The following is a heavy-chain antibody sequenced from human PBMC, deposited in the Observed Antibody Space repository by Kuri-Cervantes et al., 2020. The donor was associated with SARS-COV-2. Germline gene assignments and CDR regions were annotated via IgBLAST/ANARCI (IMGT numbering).Heavy chain of an antibody. CDR1: GGSISSYY. D-gene: IGHD6-13*01. CDR2: IYYSGST. J-gene: IGHJ4*02. Sequence: SETLSLTCTVAGGSISSYYWSWIRQPPGKGLEWIGYIYYSGSTNYNPTLKSRVTISVDTSKNQFSLKLISVTAADTAVYYCAKDGGSSWDFDYWGQGTLVTVSS. V-gene: IGHV4-59*01. CDR3: AKDGGSSWDFDY.